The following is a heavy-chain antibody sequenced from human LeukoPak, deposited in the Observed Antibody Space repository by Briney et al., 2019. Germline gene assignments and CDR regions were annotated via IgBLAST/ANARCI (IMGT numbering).Heavy chain of an antibody. Sequence: GGSLRLSCAASGFTFSSYGMHWVRQAPGNGLEWVAVISYDGSNKYYAYSVKGRFTISTDNSKNTLYLQMNSLRAEDTAVYYCAKVAAGAPYYFDYWGQGTLVTVSS. CDR1: GFTFSSYG. V-gene: IGHV3-30*18. CDR2: ISYDGSNK. J-gene: IGHJ4*02. CDR3: AKVAAGAPYYFDY. D-gene: IGHD6-13*01.